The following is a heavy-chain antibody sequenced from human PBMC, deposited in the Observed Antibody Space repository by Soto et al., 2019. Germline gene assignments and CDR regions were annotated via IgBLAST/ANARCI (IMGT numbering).Heavy chain of an antibody. CDR2: IYYSGST. CDR3: ARVTYYYDSSGYAFCAFDI. CDR1: GGSLSSGGYY. V-gene: IGHV4-31*03. J-gene: IGHJ3*02. Sequence: SETLSLTCTVSGGSLSSGGYYWSWIRQHPGKGLEWIGYIYYSGSTYYNPSLKSRVTISVDTSKNQFSLKLSSVTAADTAVYYCARVTYYYDSSGYAFCAFDIWGQGTMVTVSS. D-gene: IGHD3-22*01.